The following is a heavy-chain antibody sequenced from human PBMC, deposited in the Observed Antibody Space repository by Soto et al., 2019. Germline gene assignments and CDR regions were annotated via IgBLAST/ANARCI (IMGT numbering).Heavy chain of an antibody. D-gene: IGHD1-20*01. J-gene: IGHJ5*02. V-gene: IGHV1-69*01. CDR3: ARGNNWNDALTDWFDP. CDR2: IIPIFGTA. Sequence: QVQLVQSGAEVKKPGSSVKVSCKASGGTFSSYAISWVRQAPGQGLEWMGGIIPIFGTANSAQKFKGRVTITADESTSTAYMELSSLRSEDTAVYYCARGNNWNDALTDWFDPWGQGTLVTVSS. CDR1: GGTFSSYA.